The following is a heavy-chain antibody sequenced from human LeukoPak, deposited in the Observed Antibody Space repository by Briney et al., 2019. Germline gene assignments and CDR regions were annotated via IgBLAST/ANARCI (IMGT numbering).Heavy chain of an antibody. CDR2: ISGSGGST. Sequence: GGSLRLSCAASGFTFSSYAMSWVRQAPGKGLEWVSAISGSGGSTYYADSVKGRFTISRDNSKNTLYLQMNSLRAEDTAVYYCAKPVVLLWFGEPNDYWGQGTLVTVSS. V-gene: IGHV3-23*01. J-gene: IGHJ4*02. CDR1: GFTFSSYA. CDR3: AKPVVLLWFGEPNDY. D-gene: IGHD3-10*01.